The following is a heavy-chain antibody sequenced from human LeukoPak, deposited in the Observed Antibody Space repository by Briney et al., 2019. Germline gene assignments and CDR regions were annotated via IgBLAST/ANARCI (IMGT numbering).Heavy chain of an antibody. D-gene: IGHD6-19*01. Sequence: PGGSLRLSCAASGFTFSSYSMNWVRQAPGKGLEWVSSISSSSSYIYYADSVKGRFTISRDNAKNSLYLQMNSLRAEDTAVYYCASGIAVARTIDSWGQGTLVTVSS. J-gene: IGHJ4*02. V-gene: IGHV3-21*01. CDR2: ISSSSSYI. CDR3: ASGIAVARTIDS. CDR1: GFTFSSYS.